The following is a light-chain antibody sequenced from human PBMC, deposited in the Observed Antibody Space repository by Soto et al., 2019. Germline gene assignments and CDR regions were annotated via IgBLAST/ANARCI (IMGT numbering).Light chain of an antibody. CDR1: SSNIGSNV. CDR3: AAWDDSLNGPV. CDR2: SHN. J-gene: IGLJ3*02. Sequence: QSVLTQPPSASGTPGQRVTISCSGSSSNIGSNVVNWYQQLPGTAPKLLVYSHNQRPSGVSDRFSGSKSGTSASLAISGLQSEDEAEYYCAAWDDSLNGPVFGGGTKVTVL. V-gene: IGLV1-44*01.